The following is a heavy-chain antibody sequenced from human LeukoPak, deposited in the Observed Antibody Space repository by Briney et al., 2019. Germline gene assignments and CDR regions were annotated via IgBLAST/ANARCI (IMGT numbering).Heavy chain of an antibody. Sequence: PGGSLRLSCVASGFTFSSYAMTWVRQAPGKGLEWVSGISGSSGRTYYADSVKGRFTTSRDNSKNTLYLQMNSLGAEDTAVYYCAELGITMIGGVWGKGTTVTISS. CDR3: AELGITMIGGV. CDR1: GFTFSSYA. V-gene: IGHV3-23*01. J-gene: IGHJ6*04. D-gene: IGHD3-10*02. CDR2: ISGSSGRT.